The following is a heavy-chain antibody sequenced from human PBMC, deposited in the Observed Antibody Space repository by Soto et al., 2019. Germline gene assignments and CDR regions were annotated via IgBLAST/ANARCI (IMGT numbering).Heavy chain of an antibody. J-gene: IGHJ3*02. CDR1: GYTFASYG. Sequence: GASVKVSCKASGYTFASYGISWVRQAPGQGLEWMGWISAYNGNTNYAQKLQGRVTMTTDTSTSTAYMELRSLRSDDTAVYYCARDLDWNDDHAFDIWGQGTMVTVSS. CDR2: ISAYNGNT. D-gene: IGHD1-1*01. V-gene: IGHV1-18*01. CDR3: ARDLDWNDDHAFDI.